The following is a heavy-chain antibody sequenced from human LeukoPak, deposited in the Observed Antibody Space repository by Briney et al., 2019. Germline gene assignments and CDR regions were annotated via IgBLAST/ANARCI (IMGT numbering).Heavy chain of an antibody. CDR3: ARHRARAGGYCTSTSCYTFDS. CDR2: IHSGGTT. J-gene: IGHJ4*02. Sequence: SETLSLTCTVSGGSITGNHWSWIRQSPGTGLEWIGYIHSGGTTNQNPSLRSRVTMSLDTSRNQFSLRLRSVTAADTALYYCARHRARAGGYCTSTSCYTFDSWGQGTVVTVSA. D-gene: IGHD2-2*02. V-gene: IGHV4-4*09. CDR1: GGSITGNH.